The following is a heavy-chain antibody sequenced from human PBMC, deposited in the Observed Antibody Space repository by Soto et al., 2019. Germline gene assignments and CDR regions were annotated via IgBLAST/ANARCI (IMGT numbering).Heavy chain of an antibody. J-gene: IGHJ3*01. V-gene: IGHV3-23*01. CDR2: ISGTDDKT. CDR3: AKGDYGGNLFSFDV. CDR1: GFNFISYG. D-gene: IGHD4-17*01. Sequence: GGSLRLCCAASGFNFISYGMSWVSQAQGKGLEWVSGISGTDDKTYYADPVRGRFTISRDTSKNTLYLQMNSLRVEDTAVYYCAKGDYGGNLFSFDVWGQGTKVIVSS.